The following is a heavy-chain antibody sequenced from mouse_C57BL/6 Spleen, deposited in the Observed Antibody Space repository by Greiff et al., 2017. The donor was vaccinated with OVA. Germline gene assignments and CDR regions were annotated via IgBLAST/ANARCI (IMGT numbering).Heavy chain of an antibody. CDR3: TRSGYGSSYVPWFAY. CDR2: IDPETGGT. J-gene: IGHJ3*01. Sequence: QVQLQQSGAELVRPGASVTLSCKASGYTFTDYEMHWVKQTPVHGLEWIGAIDPETGGTAYNQKFKGKAILTADKSSSTAYMELRSLTSEDSAVYYCTRSGYGSSYVPWFAYWGQGTLVTVSA. V-gene: IGHV1-15*01. D-gene: IGHD1-1*01. CDR1: GYTFTDYE.